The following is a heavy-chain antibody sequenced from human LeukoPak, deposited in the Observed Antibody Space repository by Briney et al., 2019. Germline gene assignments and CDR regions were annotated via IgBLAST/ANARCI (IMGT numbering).Heavy chain of an antibody. CDR3: AGGYSYAGDY. V-gene: IGHV4-34*01. Sequence: SETLSLTCAVYGGSFSGYYWSWIRQPPGKGLEWIGEINHSGSTNYNPSLKSRVTISVDTSKNQCSLKLSSVTAADTAVYYCAGGYSYAGDYWGQGTLVTVSS. CDR1: GGSFSGYY. J-gene: IGHJ4*02. D-gene: IGHD5-18*01. CDR2: INHSGST.